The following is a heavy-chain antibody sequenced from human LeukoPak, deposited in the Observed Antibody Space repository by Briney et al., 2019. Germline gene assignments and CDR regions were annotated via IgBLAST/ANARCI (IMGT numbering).Heavy chain of an antibody. D-gene: IGHD6-13*01. CDR2: MNPNSGNT. V-gene: IGHV1-8*02. CDR3: ARGRIAANY. J-gene: IGHJ4*02. CDR1: GGTFSSYA. Sequence: ASVKVSCKASGGTFSSYAISWVRQAPGQGLEWMGWMNPNSGNTGYAQKFQGRVTMTRNTSISTAYMELSSLRSEDTAVYYCARGRIAANYWGQGTLVTVSS.